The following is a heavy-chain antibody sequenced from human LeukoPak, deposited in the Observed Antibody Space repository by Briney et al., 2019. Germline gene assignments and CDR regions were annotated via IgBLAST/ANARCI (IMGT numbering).Heavy chain of an antibody. CDR2: ISNSGTNV. D-gene: IGHD3-3*01. CDR1: GFTFSDYY. CDR3: ARADQYYDFWSAGWYFGY. J-gene: IGHJ4*02. Sequence: GGSLRLSCAASGFTFSDYYMTWIRQAPGKGLEWISYISNSGTNVCYADSVKGRFTISRDNAKNSLYLQMNGLRAEDTAVYYCARADQYYDFWSAGWYFGYWGQGTLVTVSS. V-gene: IGHV3-11*04.